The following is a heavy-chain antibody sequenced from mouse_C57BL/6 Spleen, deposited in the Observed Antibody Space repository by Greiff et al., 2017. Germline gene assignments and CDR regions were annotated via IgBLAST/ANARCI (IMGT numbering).Heavy chain of an antibody. J-gene: IGHJ2*01. CDR2: IYPRSGNT. Sequence: VQLQQSGAELARPGASVKLSCKASGYTFTSSGISWVKQRTGQGLEWIGEIYPRSGNTYYNEKFKGKATLTADKSSSTAYMELRSLTSEDAAVYFWAGPYGNWGQGTMLTVSA. CDR3: AGPYGN. CDR1: GYTFTSSG. D-gene: IGHD1-2*01. V-gene: IGHV1-81*01.